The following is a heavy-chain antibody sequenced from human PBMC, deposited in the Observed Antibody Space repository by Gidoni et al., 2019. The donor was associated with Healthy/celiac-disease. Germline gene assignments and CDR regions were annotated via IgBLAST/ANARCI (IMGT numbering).Heavy chain of an antibody. Sequence: QVQLQQWGAGLLKPSETLSLTCAVYGGSFSGYYWSWIRQPPGKGLEWIGEINHSGSTNYNPSLKSRVTISVDTSKNQFSLKLSSVTAADTAVYYCARRSSGHYFDYWGQGTQVTVSS. J-gene: IGHJ4*02. CDR1: GGSFSGYY. V-gene: IGHV4-34*01. D-gene: IGHD6-19*01. CDR3: ARRSSGHYFDY. CDR2: INHSGST.